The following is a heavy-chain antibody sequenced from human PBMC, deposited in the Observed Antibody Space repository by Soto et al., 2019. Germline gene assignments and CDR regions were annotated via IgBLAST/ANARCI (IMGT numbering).Heavy chain of an antibody. D-gene: IGHD1-26*01. V-gene: IGHV3-74*01. CDR2: IKTDGSST. J-gene: IGHJ4*02. CDR3: ARVGSGSYWFDY. CDR1: GFTFSSYW. Sequence: EVQLVESGGGLVQPGGSLRLSCAVSGFTFSSYWMHWVRQAPGKGLVWVSRIKTDGSSTSYADSVKGRFTISRDNAKNTLYLQVNSLRAEDTAVYYCARVGSGSYWFDYWGQGTLVTVSS.